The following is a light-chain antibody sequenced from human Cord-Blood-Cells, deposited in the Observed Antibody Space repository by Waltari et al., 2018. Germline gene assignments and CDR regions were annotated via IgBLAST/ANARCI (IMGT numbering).Light chain of an antibody. CDR3: QAWDSSVVV. V-gene: IGLV3-1*01. CDR2: QDS. CDR1: KLGEKY. J-gene: IGLJ2*01. Sequence: SYELTQPPSVSVSPGQTASITCSGDKLGEKYACWYQQKPGRSPVLVIYQDSKRPSGIPERFSGSSSGNTATLTISGTQAMDEADYYCQAWDSSVVVFGGGTKLTVL.